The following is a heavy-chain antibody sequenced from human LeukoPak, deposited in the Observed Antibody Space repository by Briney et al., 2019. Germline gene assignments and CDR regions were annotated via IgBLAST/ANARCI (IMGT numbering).Heavy chain of an antibody. D-gene: IGHD2-21*01. CDR3: ARGGDDY. CDR2: INSDGSST. J-gene: IGHJ4*02. CDR1: GFTFSSYW. V-gene: IGHV3-74*01. Sequence: GGSLRLSCAASGFTFSSYWMHWVRQAPGKGLVWVSRINSDGSSTSYADSVKGRFTISRDNAKNTVYLQMNSLRGGDTAMYFCARGGDDYWGQGTLVIVSS.